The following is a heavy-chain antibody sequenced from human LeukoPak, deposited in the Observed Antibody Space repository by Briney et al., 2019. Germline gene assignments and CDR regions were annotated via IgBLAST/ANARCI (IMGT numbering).Heavy chain of an antibody. CDR2: INHSGST. CDR3: AREVGGTMVRSDNWFDP. Sequence: TSETLSLTCAVYGGSFSGYYWSWIRQPPGKGLEWIGEINHSGSTNYNPSLKSRVTISVDTSKNQFSLKLSSVTAADTAVYYCAREVGGTMVRSDNWFDPWGQGTLVTVSS. D-gene: IGHD3-10*01. CDR1: GGSFSGYY. J-gene: IGHJ5*02. V-gene: IGHV4-34*01.